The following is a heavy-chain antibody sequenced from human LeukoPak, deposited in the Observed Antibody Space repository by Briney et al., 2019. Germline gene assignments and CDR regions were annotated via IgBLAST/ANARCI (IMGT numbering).Heavy chain of an antibody. CDR3: ARAGGVGAGYYYYYYYMDV. D-gene: IGHD1-26*01. J-gene: IGHJ6*03. CDR2: IYYSGST. CDR1: GGSISSYY. V-gene: IGHV4-59*12. Sequence: SETLSLTCTVSGGSISSYYWSWIRQPPGKGLEWIGYIYYSGSTNYNPSLKSRVTISVDTSKNQFSLKLSSVTAADTAVYYCARAGGVGAGYYYYYYYMDVWGKGTTVTVSS.